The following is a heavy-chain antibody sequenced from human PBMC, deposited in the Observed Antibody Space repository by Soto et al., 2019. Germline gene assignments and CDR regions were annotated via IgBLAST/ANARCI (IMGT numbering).Heavy chain of an antibody. CDR2: IYYSGNT. CDR1: GVSISSGGYY. V-gene: IGHV4-31*02. D-gene: IGHD3-22*01. J-gene: IGHJ4*02. Sequence: SETLSLTCTVTGVSISSGGYYWSWIRQHPGKGLEWIGYIYYSGNTYYNPSLKSRVAISVDTSKNQFSLKLSSVTAADTAVYYCARAPGDYYDSSGSLYFDYWGQGTLVTVSS. CDR3: ARAPGDYYDSSGSLYFDY.